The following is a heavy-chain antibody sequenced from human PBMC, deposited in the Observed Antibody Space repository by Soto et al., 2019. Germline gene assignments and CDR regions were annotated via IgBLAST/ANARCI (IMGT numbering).Heavy chain of an antibody. J-gene: IGHJ3*02. CDR2: MNPNSGNT. CDR3: ARVNYDILTGLWAFDI. CDR1: GYTYTSND. V-gene: IGHV1-8*01. D-gene: IGHD3-9*01. Sequence: SVKVTCKDSGYTYTSNDSNWVRQATGQGLEWMGWMNPNSGNTGYAQKFQGRVTMTRNTSISTAYMELSSLRSEDTAVYYCARVNYDILTGLWAFDIWGQGTMVTVSS.